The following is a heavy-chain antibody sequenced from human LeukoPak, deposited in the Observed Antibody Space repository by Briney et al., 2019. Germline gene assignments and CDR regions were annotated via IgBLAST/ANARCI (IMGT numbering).Heavy chain of an antibody. J-gene: IGHJ4*02. Sequence: SETLSLTCIVSGGSISSGSYSWVWIRQPPGKGLEWIGTIYVAGRKDFDSGRTDVTPSLMSRVTISVDTSKNQLSLRLTSVTAADTAVYYCAVEGGQQLVRAHYWGQGTLVTVSS. D-gene: IGHD6-13*01. V-gene: IGHV4-39*07. CDR2: IYVAGRKDFDSGRT. CDR3: AVEGGQQLVRAHY. CDR1: GGSISSGSYS.